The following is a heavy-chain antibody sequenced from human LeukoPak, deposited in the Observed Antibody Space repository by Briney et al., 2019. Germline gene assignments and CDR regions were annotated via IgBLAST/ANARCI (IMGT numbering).Heavy chain of an antibody. CDR2: ISGSGGST. Sequence: GGSLRLSCAASGFTFSDYYMSWIRQAPGKGLEWVSIISGSGGSTYYADSVKGRFTISRDNSKDTLWLQMNSLRVEDTAIYYCAKDVGRTVGAAKYWGQGTLVTVSS. CDR3: AKDVGRTVGAAKY. J-gene: IGHJ4*02. CDR1: GFTFSDYY. V-gene: IGHV3-23*01. D-gene: IGHD2-15*01.